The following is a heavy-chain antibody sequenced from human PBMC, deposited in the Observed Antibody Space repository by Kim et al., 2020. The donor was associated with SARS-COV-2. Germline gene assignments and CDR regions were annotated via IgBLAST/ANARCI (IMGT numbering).Heavy chain of an antibody. D-gene: IGHD6-19*01. Sequence: GGSLRLSCATSGFTVTDYWMHWVRQAPGKGLVWDSRIRSGGTGISYADSVKGRFTISRDNVNNTLYLQMNNLRAEDTALYYCTSDAVLYGLDVWGQGTPVTVSS. J-gene: IGHJ6*02. V-gene: IGHV3-74*01. CDR3: TSDAVLYGLDV. CDR2: IRSGGTGI. CDR1: GFTVTDYW.